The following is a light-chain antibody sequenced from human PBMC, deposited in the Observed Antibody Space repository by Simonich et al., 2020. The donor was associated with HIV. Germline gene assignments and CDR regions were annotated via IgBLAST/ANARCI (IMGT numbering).Light chain of an antibody. CDR3: LSGT. V-gene: IGKV1-8*01. J-gene: IGKJ1*01. Sequence: AIRMTQSPSSLSASTGDRVTITCRASQTIYSYLAWYQQKPGKAPNLLIYAASTLHSGIPSRFSGSGSGTEFTLTISSLQPDDFATYYCLSGTFGQGTKVEIK. CDR2: AAS. CDR1: QTIYSY.